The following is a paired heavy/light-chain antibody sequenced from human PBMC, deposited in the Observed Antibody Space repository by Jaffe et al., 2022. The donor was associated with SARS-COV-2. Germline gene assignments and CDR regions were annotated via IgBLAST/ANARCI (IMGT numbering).Light chain of an antibody. Sequence: QSVLTQPPSTSGTPGQRVTISCSGSDSNMEINTVNWYQQLPGAAPKLLIYSNNRRPSGVPDRFSGSKSGTSASLAISGLQSEDEADYYCAAWDDSLNGWVFGGGTKLTVL. V-gene: IGLV1-44*01. CDR3: AAWDDSLNGWV. CDR2: SNN. J-gene: IGLJ3*02. CDR1: DSNMEINT.
Heavy chain of an antibody. Sequence: QLQLQESGPGLVKPSETLSLTCTVSGGSISSSNYFWAWIRQPPGKGLKWIGSIYYSGSTYYNPSLKSRVTISVDASKNQFSLKLRSVTAADTAVYYCARQWADIAAHQDWGQGTLVTVSS. J-gene: IGHJ4*02. CDR3: ARQWADIAAHQD. CDR1: GGSISSSNYF. D-gene: IGHD6-13*01. CDR2: IYYSGST. V-gene: IGHV4-39*01.